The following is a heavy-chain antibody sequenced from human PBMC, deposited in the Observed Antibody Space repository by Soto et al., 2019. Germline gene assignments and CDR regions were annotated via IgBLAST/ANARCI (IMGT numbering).Heavy chain of an antibody. J-gene: IGHJ4*02. V-gene: IGHV1-2*02. CDR2: INPSNEIT. Sequence: ASVKVSCKTSGYTFSAYYVHWARRAPGRGFQWLGWINPSNEITTFSEFFQGRITMTRDTSTNTVHMELNIFTSDDQPVYYFMGGGWGDSPIDYWGQGTQVTVSS. CDR1: GYTFSAYY. CDR3: MGGGWGDSPIDY. D-gene: IGHD3-16*01.